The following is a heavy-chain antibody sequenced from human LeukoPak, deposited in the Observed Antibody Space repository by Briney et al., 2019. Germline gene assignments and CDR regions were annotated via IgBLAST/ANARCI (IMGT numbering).Heavy chain of an antibody. V-gene: IGHV3-23*01. D-gene: IGHD2-8*01. J-gene: IGHJ5*02. CDR1: GFTFSSYA. CDR3: AKVARMSFDP. Sequence: GGSLRLSCAASGFTFSSYAMSWVRQAPGKGLEWVSAISGSDGGTYCANSVKGRFTISRDNSKNTLYLQMNSLRAEDTAVYYCAKVARMSFDPWGQGTLVTVSS. CDR2: ISGSDGGT.